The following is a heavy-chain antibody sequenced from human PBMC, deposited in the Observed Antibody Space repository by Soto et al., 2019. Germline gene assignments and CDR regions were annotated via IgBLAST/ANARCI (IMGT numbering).Heavy chain of an antibody. CDR2: IYPGDSDT. V-gene: IGHV5-51*01. Sequence: GESLKISCKGSGYSFPNYWIGWVRQMPGKGLEWMGIIYPGDSDTRYSPSFEGQVTISADKSISTAHLQWSSLRASDSAMYYCARRRSRDGPDYWGQGTLVTVSS. CDR1: GYSFPNYW. D-gene: IGHD2-2*01. J-gene: IGHJ4*02. CDR3: ARRRSRDGPDY.